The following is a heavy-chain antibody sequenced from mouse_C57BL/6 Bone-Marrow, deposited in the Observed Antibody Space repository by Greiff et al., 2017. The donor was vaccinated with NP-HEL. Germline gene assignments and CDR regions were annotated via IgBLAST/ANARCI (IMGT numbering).Heavy chain of an antibody. J-gene: IGHJ3*01. CDR1: GYTFTSYW. CDR3: ASPLLLGSAWFAY. D-gene: IGHD1-1*01. Sequence: QVQLQQPGAELVKPGASVKLSCKASGYTFTSYWMHWVKQRPGRGLEWIGRIDPNSGGTKYNEKFKGKATLTVDKPSSTAYLQLSSLTSEDSAVYYCASPLLLGSAWFAYWGQGTLVTVSA. CDR2: IDPNSGGT. V-gene: IGHV1-72*01.